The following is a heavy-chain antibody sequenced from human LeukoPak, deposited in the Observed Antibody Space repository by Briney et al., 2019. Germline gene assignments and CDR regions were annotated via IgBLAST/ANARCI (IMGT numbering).Heavy chain of an antibody. CDR2: INPNSGGT. CDR3: VVGTDAFDI. J-gene: IGHJ3*02. CDR1: GYSFTGYY. Sequence: ASVKVSCKASGYSFTGYYIHWVRQAPGQGLEWMGRINPNSGGTNYAQKFQCRVTMTRDTSISTAYMELSRLSSDDTAVYYCVVGTDAFDIWGQGTMVTVSS. V-gene: IGHV1-2*06. D-gene: IGHD2-15*01.